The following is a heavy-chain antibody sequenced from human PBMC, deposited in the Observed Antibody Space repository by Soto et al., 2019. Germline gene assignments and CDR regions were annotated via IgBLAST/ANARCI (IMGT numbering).Heavy chain of an antibody. J-gene: IGHJ6*02. D-gene: IGHD5-12*01. V-gene: IGHV3-30*18. Sequence: GVSLRLSCSSSAITFSRYGMHWVRQSPGKGLEWVAVISFDGRDKSYSDSVKGRFTISRDNSKNTLHLQMNSLRPEDTAVYFCAKAYEPEDHDAGISPGFFGLDVWGQGTTVTVSS. CDR3: AKAYEPEDHDAGISPGFFGLDV. CDR1: AITFSRYG. CDR2: ISFDGRDK.